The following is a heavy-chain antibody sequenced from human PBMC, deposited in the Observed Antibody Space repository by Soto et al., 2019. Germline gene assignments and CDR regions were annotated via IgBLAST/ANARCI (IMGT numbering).Heavy chain of an antibody. J-gene: IGHJ4*02. CDR1: GFTFSDYY. D-gene: IGHD3-22*01. V-gene: IGHV3-11*01. CDR2: ISSSGSTI. CDR3: ARDRVYYYDSTGPLDY. Sequence: PGGSLRLSCAASGFTFSDYYMSWIRQAPGKGLEWVSYISSSGSTIYYADSVKGRFTISRDNAKNSLYLQMNSLRAEDTAVYYCARDRVYYYDSTGPLDYWGQGTLVTVSS.